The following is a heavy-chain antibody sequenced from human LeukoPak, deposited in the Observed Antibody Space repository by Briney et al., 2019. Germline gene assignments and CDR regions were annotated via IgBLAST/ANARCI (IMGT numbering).Heavy chain of an antibody. V-gene: IGHV5-51*01. CDR1: GYSFTSYW. D-gene: IGHD6-13*01. Sequence: GESLKISCKGSGYSFTSYWIGWVRQMPGKGLEWMGIIYPGDSDTRYSPSFQGQVTISADKSISTAYLQWSSLKASDTAMYYCARQKYSGSWSLYYYYGMDVWGQGTTVTVSS. CDR2: IYPGDSDT. J-gene: IGHJ6*02. CDR3: ARQKYSGSWSLYYYYGMDV.